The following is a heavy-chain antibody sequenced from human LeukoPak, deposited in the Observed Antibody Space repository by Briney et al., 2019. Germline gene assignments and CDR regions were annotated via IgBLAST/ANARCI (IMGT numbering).Heavy chain of an antibody. CDR2: IYYSGST. V-gene: IGHV4-31*03. CDR1: GGSISSGDYY. D-gene: IGHD3-22*01. CDR3: ARDPDDYYDSSGFVD. J-gene: IGHJ4*02. Sequence: SQTLSLTCTVSGGSISSGDYYWSWIRQHPGKGLEWIGYIYYSGSTYYNPSLKSRVTISVNTSKNQFSLKLSSVTAADTAVYYCARDPDDYYDSSGFVDWGQGTLVTVSS.